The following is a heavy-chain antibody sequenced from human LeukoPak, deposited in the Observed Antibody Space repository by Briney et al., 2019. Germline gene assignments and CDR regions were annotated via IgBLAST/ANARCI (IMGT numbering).Heavy chain of an antibody. CDR2: IYYSGST. V-gene: IGHV4-39*01. CDR3: ARPNWNGGYFDY. J-gene: IGHJ4*02. CDR1: GGSISSSSYY. Sequence: PSETLFLTCTVSGGSISSSSYYWGWIRQPPGKGLEWIGSIYYSGSTYYNPSLKSRVTISVDTSKNQFSLKLSSVTAADTAVYYCARPNWNGGYFDYWGQGTLVTVSS. D-gene: IGHD1-1*01.